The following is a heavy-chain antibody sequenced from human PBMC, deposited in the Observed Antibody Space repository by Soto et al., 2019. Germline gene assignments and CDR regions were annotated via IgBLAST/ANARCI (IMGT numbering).Heavy chain of an antibody. Sequence: EVQLLESGGALVQPGGSLRLSCAASGFTFSSYAMSWVRQAPGKGLEWVSSISASGDSTHNADSVKGRFAISRDHSKNTLDLQLNSLTADDTAVYYCAKGGLYYRSWYEGYWGQGTLVAVSS. CDR1: GFTFSSYA. D-gene: IGHD6-13*01. J-gene: IGHJ4*02. CDR2: ISASGDST. V-gene: IGHV3-23*01. CDR3: AKGGLYYRSWYEGY.